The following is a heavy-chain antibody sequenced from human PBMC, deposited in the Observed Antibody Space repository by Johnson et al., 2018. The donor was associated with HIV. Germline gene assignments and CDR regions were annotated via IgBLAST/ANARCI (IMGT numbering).Heavy chain of an antibody. V-gene: IGHV3-48*04. CDR2: ISNSGATV. CDR3: VRGGLGYQNFHDAFDM. CDR1: GFTFSSYW. J-gene: IGHJ3*02. Sequence: VQLVESGGGLVQPGGSLRLSCAASGFTFSSYWMSWLRQAPGKGLEWVSYISNSGATVFYADSVKGRLTISRDNAKNSLYLQMNSLRAEDTALYYCVRGGLGYQNFHDAFDMWGQGTMVTVSS. D-gene: IGHD2-2*01.